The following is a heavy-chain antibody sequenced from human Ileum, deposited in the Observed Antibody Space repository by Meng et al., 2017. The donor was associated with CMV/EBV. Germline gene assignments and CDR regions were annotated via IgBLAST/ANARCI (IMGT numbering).Heavy chain of an antibody. J-gene: IGHJ4*02. CDR3: AKEKGPREALDY. CDR1: GFTFSAFA. CDR2: ISDDGKRK. Sequence: CTASGFTFSAFAIHWVRQTPGKGLEWLSVISDDGKRKYYRDSVRDRFTISRDNSRQTLYLQMNALRSEDTALYYCAKEKGPREALDYWGQGTLVTVSS. V-gene: IGHV3-30*04.